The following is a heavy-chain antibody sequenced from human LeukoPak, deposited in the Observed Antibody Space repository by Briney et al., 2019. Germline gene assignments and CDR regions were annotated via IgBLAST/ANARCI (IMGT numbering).Heavy chain of an antibody. CDR1: GGSISSYY. V-gene: IGHV4-59*08. D-gene: IGHD6-13*01. J-gene: IGHJ5*02. CDR3: ARTLQRPIAAAGTRWFDP. Sequence: SETLSLTCTVSGGSISSYYWSRIRQPPGKGLEWIGYIYYSGSTNYNPSLKSRVTISVDTSKNQFSLKLSSVTAADTAVYYCARTLQRPIAAAGTRWFDPWGQGTLVTVSS. CDR2: IYYSGST.